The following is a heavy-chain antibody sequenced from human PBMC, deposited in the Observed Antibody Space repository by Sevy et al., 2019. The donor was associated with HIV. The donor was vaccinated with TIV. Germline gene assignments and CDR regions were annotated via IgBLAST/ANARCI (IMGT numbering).Heavy chain of an antibody. D-gene: IGHD2-8*01. CDR3: AKNTAAVGVGGFDY. CDR1: GFTFSYSG. CDR2: IQFDGSSQ. V-gene: IGHV3-30*02. J-gene: IGHJ4*02. Sequence: GGSLRLSCGASGFTFSYSGMHWVRQAPGKGLEWVAFIQFDGSSQYYADSVKGRLTNVRDNSKKTLYLERNSLTTDDTAVYYCAKNTAAVGVGGFDYWGQGALVTVSS.